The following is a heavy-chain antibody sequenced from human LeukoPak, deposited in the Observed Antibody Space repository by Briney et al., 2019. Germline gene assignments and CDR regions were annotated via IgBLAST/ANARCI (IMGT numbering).Heavy chain of an antibody. J-gene: IGHJ4*02. CDR1: GFTFTSYA. D-gene: IGHD6-6*01. CDR2: IGGSGSVT. Sequence: GGSLRLSCAASGFTFTSYAMSWVRQAPGKGLEWVSFIGGSGSVTSYAASVKGRFTISRDNAKNSLYLQMNSLRVEDTAVYYCARGGNSSWDYWGQGALVTVSS. CDR3: ARGGNSSWDY. V-gene: IGHV3-23*01.